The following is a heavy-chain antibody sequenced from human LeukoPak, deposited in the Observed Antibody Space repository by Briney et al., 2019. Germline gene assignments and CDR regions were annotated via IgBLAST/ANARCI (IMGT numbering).Heavy chain of an antibody. V-gene: IGHV3-23*01. CDR3: AKFALQSDPFDY. CDR1: GFIFRSHA. CDR2: ISGSDGGT. Sequence: GGSLRLSCAASGFIFRSHAMNWVRQAPGKGLEWVSTISGSDGGTYYADSVKGRFTISRDNSKNTLYLQMNSLRGEDTAIYHCAKFALQSDPFDYWGQGTLVTVSS. D-gene: IGHD6-19*01. J-gene: IGHJ4*02.